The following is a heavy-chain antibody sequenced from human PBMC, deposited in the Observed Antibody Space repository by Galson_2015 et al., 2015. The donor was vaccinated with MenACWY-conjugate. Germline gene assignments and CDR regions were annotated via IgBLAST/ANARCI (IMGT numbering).Heavy chain of an antibody. V-gene: IGHV3-74*01. CDR1: GFTFSSYW. CDR3: AVYCSSTRCYGASWGY. D-gene: IGHD2-2*01. Sequence: SLRLSCAASGFTFSSYWMHWVRHAPGKGLVWVPLINSDGSSTSYADSVKGRFTISRDNAKNTLYLQMNSLRAEDTAVYYCAVYCSSTRCYGASWGYWGQGTLVTVSS. CDR2: INSDGSST. J-gene: IGHJ4*02.